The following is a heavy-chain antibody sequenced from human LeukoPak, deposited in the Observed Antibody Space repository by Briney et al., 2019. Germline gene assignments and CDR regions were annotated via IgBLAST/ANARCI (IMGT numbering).Heavy chain of an antibody. V-gene: IGHV3-30*02. D-gene: IGHD3-10*01. CDR3: AKFSTEVIRGVIKNFFDY. CDR2: IRYDGSNK. Sequence: SGGSLRLSCAASGFTFSSYGMHWVRQAPGKGLEWVAFIRYDGSNKYYADSVKGRFTISRDNSKNTLYLQMNSLRAEDTAVYYCAKFSTEVIRGVIKNFFDYWGQGTLVTVSS. J-gene: IGHJ4*02. CDR1: GFTFSSYG.